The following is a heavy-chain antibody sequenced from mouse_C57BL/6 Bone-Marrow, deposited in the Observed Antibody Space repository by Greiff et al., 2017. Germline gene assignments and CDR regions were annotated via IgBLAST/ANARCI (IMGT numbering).Heavy chain of an antibody. J-gene: IGHJ4*01. CDR3: VVGFDYDVGYAMDY. V-gene: IGHV10-3*01. CDR1: GFTFNTYA. CDR2: IRSKSSNYAT. Sequence: EVQLVESGGGLVQPKGSLKLSCAASGFTFNTYAMHWVRQAPGKGLEWVARIRSKSSNYATYYADSVKDRFTISRDDSQSMLYLQMKNLKTEDTAMYYCVVGFDYDVGYAMDYWGQGTSVTVSS. D-gene: IGHD2-4*01.